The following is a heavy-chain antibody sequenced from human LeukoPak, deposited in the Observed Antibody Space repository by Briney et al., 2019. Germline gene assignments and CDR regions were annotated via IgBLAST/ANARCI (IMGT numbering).Heavy chain of an antibody. CDR1: GYTLTDHY. D-gene: IGHD4-11*01. J-gene: IGHJ5*02. CDR2: INPQNGAT. Sequence: ASVTVSCKASGYTLTDHYMHWLRWAPGQGLEWMGWINPQNGATVYAKKFQGRVTMTRDTPESTLYMELRNLRSDDTGVYYCAKEGYSNGPDPWGPGSLVTVSS. CDR3: AKEGYSNGPDP. V-gene: IGHV1-2*02.